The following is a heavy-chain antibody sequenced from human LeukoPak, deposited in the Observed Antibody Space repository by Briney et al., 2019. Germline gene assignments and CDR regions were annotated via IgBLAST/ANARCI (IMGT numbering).Heavy chain of an antibody. J-gene: IGHJ4*02. V-gene: IGHV4-39*01. CDR3: ARQLRGSYYANFDY. Sequence: SETQSLTCTVSGGSISSSSYYWGWIRQPPGKGLEWIGSIYYSGSTYYNPSLKSRVTISVDTSKNQFSLKLSSVTAADTAVYYCARQLRGSYYANFDYWGQGTLVTVSS. CDR2: IYYSGST. CDR1: GGSISSSSYY. D-gene: IGHD1-26*01.